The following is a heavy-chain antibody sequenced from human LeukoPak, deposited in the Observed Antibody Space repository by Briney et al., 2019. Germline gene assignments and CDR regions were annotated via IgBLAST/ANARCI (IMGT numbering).Heavy chain of an antibody. V-gene: IGHV1-18*04. J-gene: IGHJ6*02. CDR3: ARDTAAGGMDV. CDR1: GYTFTSYY. Sequence: ASVKVSCTASGYTFTSYYMHWVRQAPGQGLEWMGWISAYNGNTNYAQKLQGRVTMTTDTSTSTAYMELRSLRSDDTAVYYCARDTAAGGMDVWGQGTTVTVSS. D-gene: IGHD6-13*01. CDR2: ISAYNGNT.